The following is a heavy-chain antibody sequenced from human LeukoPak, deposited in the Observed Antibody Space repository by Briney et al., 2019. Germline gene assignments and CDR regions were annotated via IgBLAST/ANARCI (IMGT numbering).Heavy chain of an antibody. CDR2: ISYDGSNK. CDR3: ARSRKRLGFRMDV. J-gene: IGHJ6*02. Sequence: GGSLRLSCAASGFTSSSYAMHWVRQAPGKGLEWVAVISYDGSNKYYADSVKGRFTISRDNSKNTLYLQMNSLRAEDTAVYYCARSRKRLGFRMDVWGQGTTVTVSS. D-gene: IGHD3-10*01. V-gene: IGHV3-30-3*01. CDR1: GFTSSSYA.